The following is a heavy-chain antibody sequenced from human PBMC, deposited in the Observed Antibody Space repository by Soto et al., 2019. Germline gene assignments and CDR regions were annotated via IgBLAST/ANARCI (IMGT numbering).Heavy chain of an antibody. CDR3: ARVDGDFDY. CDR2: ISSSSSTI. D-gene: IGHD4-17*01. J-gene: IGHJ4*02. V-gene: IGHV3-48*02. Sequence: EVQLVESGGGLVQPGGSLRLSCAASGFTFSSYSMNWVRQAPGKGLEWVSYISSSSSTIYYADSVKGRFTISRDNAKNSQDLQVNNRRDEDTAGYYCARVDGDFDYWGQGTLVTVSS. CDR1: GFTFSSYS.